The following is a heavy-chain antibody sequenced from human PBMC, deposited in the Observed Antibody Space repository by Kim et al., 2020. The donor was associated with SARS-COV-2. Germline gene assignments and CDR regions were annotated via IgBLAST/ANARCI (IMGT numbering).Heavy chain of an antibody. V-gene: IGHV4-31*02. Sequence: PSLKSRVTISVDTSKNQFSLKLSSVTAADTAVYYCASSRRIAARQGAFDIWGQGTMVTVSS. D-gene: IGHD6-6*01. CDR3: ASSRRIAARQGAFDI. J-gene: IGHJ3*02.